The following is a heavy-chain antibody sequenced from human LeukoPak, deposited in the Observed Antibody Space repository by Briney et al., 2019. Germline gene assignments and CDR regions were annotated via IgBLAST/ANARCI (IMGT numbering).Heavy chain of an antibody. CDR2: INHSGST. V-gene: IGHV4-34*01. J-gene: IGHJ5*02. CDR3: ARRRIVVVPAALNWFDP. D-gene: IGHD2-2*01. CDR1: GGSFSGYY. Sequence: PSETLSLTCAVYGGSFSGYYWSWIRQPPGKGLEWIGEINHSGSTNYNPSLKSRVTISVDTSKNQFSLKLSSVTAADTAVYYCARRRIVVVPAALNWFDPWGQGTPVTVSS.